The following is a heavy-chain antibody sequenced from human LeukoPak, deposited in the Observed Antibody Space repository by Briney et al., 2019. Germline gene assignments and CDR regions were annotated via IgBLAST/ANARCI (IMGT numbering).Heavy chain of an antibody. CDR3: ATTRPLSGSYYYYYYGMDV. CDR2: FDPEDGET. D-gene: IGHD1-26*01. CDR1: GYTLTELS. Sequence: ASVTVSCKVSGYTLTELSMHWVRQAPGKGLEWMGGFDPEDGETIYAQKFQGRVTMTEDTSTDTAYMELSSLRSEDTAVYYCATTRPLSGSYYYYYYGMDVWGQGTTVTVSS. J-gene: IGHJ6*02. V-gene: IGHV1-24*01.